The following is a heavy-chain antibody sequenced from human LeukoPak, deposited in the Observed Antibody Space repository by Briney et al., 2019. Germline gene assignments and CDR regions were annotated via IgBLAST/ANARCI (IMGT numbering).Heavy chain of an antibody. CDR1: GFTFSSYG. CDR3: AKVDLPYYYDSSGYYDY. Sequence: GGSLRLSCAASGFTFSSYGMHWVRQAPGKGLEWVAVISYDGSNKYYADSVKGRFTISRDNSKNTLYLQMNSLRAEDTAVYYCAKVDLPYYYDSSGYYDYWGQGTLVTVSS. V-gene: IGHV3-30*18. CDR2: ISYDGSNK. D-gene: IGHD3-22*01. J-gene: IGHJ4*02.